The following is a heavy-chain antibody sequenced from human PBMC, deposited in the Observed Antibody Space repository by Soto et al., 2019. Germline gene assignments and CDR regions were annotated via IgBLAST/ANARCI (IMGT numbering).Heavy chain of an antibody. D-gene: IGHD2-2*01. J-gene: IGHJ1*01. CDR1: GGSISSDDSY. CDR3: ASRYCSSTSCYFQH. Sequence: SETLSLTCTVSGGSISSDDSYWSWIRQPPGKGLEWMGYIYYSGSAYYNPSLKSRLTISVDTSKNQFSLKLSSVTAADTAVYYCASRYCSSTSCYFQHWGQGTLVTVS. CDR2: IYYSGSA. V-gene: IGHV4-30-4*02.